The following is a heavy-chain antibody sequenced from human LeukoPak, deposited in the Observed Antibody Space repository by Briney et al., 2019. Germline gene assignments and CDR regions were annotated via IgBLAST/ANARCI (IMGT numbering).Heavy chain of an antibody. D-gene: IGHD6-13*01. V-gene: IGHV3-7*03. CDR3: AKSLWQQLIQRTTLDN. Sequence: GGSLRLSCVASGLSFGNYWMDWVRQAPGKGLEWVGNIKQDGSEKYYVDSVKGRFTISRDNAKNSLYLDMNSLRAEDTAVYYCAKSLWQQLIQRTTLDNWGQGTLVTVSS. CDR2: IKQDGSEK. CDR1: GLSFGNYW. J-gene: IGHJ4*02.